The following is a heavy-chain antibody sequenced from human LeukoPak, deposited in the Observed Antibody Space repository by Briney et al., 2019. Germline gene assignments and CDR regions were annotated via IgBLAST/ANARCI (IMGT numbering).Heavy chain of an antibody. D-gene: IGHD3-10*01. CDR3: AKRGVVIRVFLVGVHKDAYYFDS. Sequence: PGGSLRLSCAVSGITLSNYGMSWVRQAPGKGLEWVAGLSGSGGGTNYADSVQGRFTISRDNPKNTLYLQMNSLRAEDTAVYFCAKRGVVIRVFLVGVHKDAYYFDSWGQGALVTVST. J-gene: IGHJ4*02. CDR1: GITLSNYG. CDR2: LSGSGGGT. V-gene: IGHV3-23*01.